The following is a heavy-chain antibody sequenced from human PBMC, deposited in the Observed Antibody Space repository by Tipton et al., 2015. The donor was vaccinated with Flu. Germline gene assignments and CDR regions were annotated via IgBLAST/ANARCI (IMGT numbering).Heavy chain of an antibody. CDR2: IYPADSET. J-gene: IGHJ6*02. CDR3: VRRRDGYNSLYGMDV. CDR1: GYSITSYW. Sequence: VQLVQSGPEVKKPGESLKISCQASGYSITSYWVGWVRQKPGKGLEWMGTIYPADSETRYSPSIQGQVIMSADRSISTAYLQWTSLQASDTGTYYCVRRRDGYNSLYGMDVWGQGTTVIVSS. D-gene: IGHD5-24*01. V-gene: IGHV5-51*03.